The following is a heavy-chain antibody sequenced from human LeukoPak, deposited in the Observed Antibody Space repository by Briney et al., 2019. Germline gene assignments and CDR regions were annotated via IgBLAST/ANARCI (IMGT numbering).Heavy chain of an antibody. Sequence: SETLSLTCAVYGGSFSGYYWSWIRQPPGKGLEWIWEINHSGSTNYNPSLKSRVTISVDTSKNQFSLKLSSVTAADTAVYYCARGTRRKQWLASGYYFDYWGQGTLVTVSS. D-gene: IGHD6-19*01. V-gene: IGHV4-34*01. CDR1: GGSFSGYY. CDR2: INHSGST. J-gene: IGHJ4*02. CDR3: ARGTRRKQWLASGYYFDY.